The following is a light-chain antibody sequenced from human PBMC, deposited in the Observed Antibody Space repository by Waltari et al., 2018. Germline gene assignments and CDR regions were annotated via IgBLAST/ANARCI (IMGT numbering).Light chain of an antibody. J-gene: IGKJ1*01. CDR2: GAS. CDR1: QIVSSNY. CDR3: QQYGGSTGT. Sequence: EIVLTQSPGTLSLSPGERATLSCRASQIVSSNYLAWHQQKPGRAPRLLIYGASSRATGIPDRFSCSGTGTDFTLTISRLEPEDCAVDYCQQYGGSTGTFGQGTKVEIK. V-gene: IGKV3-20*01.